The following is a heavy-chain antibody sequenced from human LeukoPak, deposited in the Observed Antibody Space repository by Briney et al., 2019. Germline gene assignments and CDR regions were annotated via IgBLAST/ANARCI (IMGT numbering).Heavy chain of an antibody. CDR2: IWYGGSNK. V-gene: IGHV3-30*02. J-gene: IGHJ2*01. CDR3: AKDVGLRPWDWYFDL. Sequence: GGSLRLSCAASGFTFSSFGMHWVRQAPGKGLEWVAVIWYGGSNKYYADSVKGRFTISRDNSKNTLYQQMNSLRAEDTAVYYCAKDVGLRPWDWYFDLWGRGTLVTVSS. CDR1: GFTFSSFG. D-gene: IGHD4-17*01.